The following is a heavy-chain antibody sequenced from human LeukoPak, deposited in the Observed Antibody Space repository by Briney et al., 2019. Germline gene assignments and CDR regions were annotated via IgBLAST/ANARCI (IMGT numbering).Heavy chain of an antibody. D-gene: IGHD2-21*02. CDR1: GYSFTSYW. CDR2: IYPGDSDT. CDR3: ARAYCGGDCLRSDFDY. J-gene: IGHJ4*02. V-gene: IGHV5-51*01. Sequence: GESLKISCKGSGYSFTSYWIGWVRQMPGKGLEWMGIIYPGDSDTRYSPSFQGQVTISADKSINTAYLQWSSLKASDTAMYYCARAYCGGDCLRSDFDYWGQGTLVTVSS.